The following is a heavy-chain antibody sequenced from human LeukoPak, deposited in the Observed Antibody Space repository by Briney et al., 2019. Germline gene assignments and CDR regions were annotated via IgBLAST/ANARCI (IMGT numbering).Heavy chain of an antibody. CDR1: GGSFSGYY. V-gene: IGHV4-31*11. CDR3: AREGSSGRYDY. J-gene: IGHJ4*02. Sequence: SETLSLTCAVYGGSFSGYYWSWIRQHPGKGLEWIGYIYYSGSTYYNPSLKSRVTISIDTSKNQFSLNLNSVTAADTAVYYCAREGSSGRYDYWGQGTLVTVSS. CDR2: IYYSGST. D-gene: IGHD2-15*01.